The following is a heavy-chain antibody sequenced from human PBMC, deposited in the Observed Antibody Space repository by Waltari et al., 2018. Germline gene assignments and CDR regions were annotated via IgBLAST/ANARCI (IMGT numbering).Heavy chain of an antibody. CDR3: ARWSGSSSWYGYFDY. CDR1: GYTFTISA. J-gene: IGHJ4*02. CDR2: INAGNGNT. D-gene: IGHD6-13*01. Sequence: QVQLFPSGAEVKKPGASVKVSCKASGYTFTISAMHWVRQAPGQRLEWMGWINAGNGNTKYSQKFQGRVTITRDTAASTAYMELSSLRSEDTAVYYCARWSGSSSWYGYFDYWGQGTLVTVSS. V-gene: IGHV1-3*01.